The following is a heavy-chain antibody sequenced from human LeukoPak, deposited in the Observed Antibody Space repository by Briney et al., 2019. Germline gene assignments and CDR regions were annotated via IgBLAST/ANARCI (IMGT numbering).Heavy chain of an antibody. V-gene: IGHV4-59*01. CDR1: GGSISSYY. CDR3: ARAPAGGYYYYYMDV. CDR2: IYYSGST. J-gene: IGHJ6*03. D-gene: IGHD6-13*01. Sequence: PSETLSLTCTVSGGSISSYYWSWIRQPPGKGLEWIGYIYYSGSTNYNPSLKSRVTISVDTSKNQFSLKLSSVTAADTAVYYCARAPAGGYYYYYMDVWGKGTTVTVSS.